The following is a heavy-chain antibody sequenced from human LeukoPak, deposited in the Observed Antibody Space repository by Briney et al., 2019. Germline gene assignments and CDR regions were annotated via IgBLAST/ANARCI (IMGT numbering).Heavy chain of an antibody. V-gene: IGHV4-31*03. Sequence: RASQTLSLTCTVSGGSITRGGYYWSWIRLHPGKGLEWIAYIFHSGISYITPSLRGRATISVDTSKNQFSLNLNSVTAADTAVYFCARGATVTNRNFDYWGQGTLVTVSS. CDR3: ARGATVTNRNFDY. CDR2: IFHSGIS. CDR1: GGSITRGGYY. D-gene: IGHD4-17*01. J-gene: IGHJ4*02.